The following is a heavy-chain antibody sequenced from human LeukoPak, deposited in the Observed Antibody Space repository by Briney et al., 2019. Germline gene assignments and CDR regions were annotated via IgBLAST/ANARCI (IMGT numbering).Heavy chain of an antibody. CDR1: GFNFDDYG. CDR3: ARDVGEASPADAFDI. V-gene: IGHV3-20*04. CDR2: INWNGGST. J-gene: IGHJ3*02. Sequence: PGGSLRLSCAASGFNFDDYGMSWVRQAPGKGLEWVSGINWNGGSTGYADSVKGRFTISRDNAKNSLYLQMNSLRAEDTALYYCARDVGEASPADAFDIWGQGAMVTVSS. D-gene: IGHD2-15*01.